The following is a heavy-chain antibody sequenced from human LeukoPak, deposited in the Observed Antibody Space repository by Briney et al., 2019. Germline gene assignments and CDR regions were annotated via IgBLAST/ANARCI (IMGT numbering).Heavy chain of an antibody. D-gene: IGHD3-3*01. J-gene: IGHJ4*02. CDR1: GFTFDDYA. CDR2: ISSSSYI. V-gene: IGHV3-69-1*01. Sequence: GRSLRLSCAASGFTFDDYAMHWVRQAPGKGLEWVSSISSSSYIYYADSVKGRFTISRDNAKNSLYLQMNSLRAEDTAVYYCARDGTIFGVVTLGFDYWGQGTLVTVSS. CDR3: ARDGTIFGVVTLGFDY.